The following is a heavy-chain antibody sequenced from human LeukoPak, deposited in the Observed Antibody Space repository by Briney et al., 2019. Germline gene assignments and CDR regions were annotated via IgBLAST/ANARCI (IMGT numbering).Heavy chain of an antibody. D-gene: IGHD3-3*01. CDR3: ARGYYDFWRGYFDAFDI. CDR1: GYIFTNYW. V-gene: IGHV5-51*01. J-gene: IGHJ3*02. Sequence: GESLKISCKGSGYIFTNYWIGWVRQMPGKGLEWMGIIYPGDSDTRYSPSFQGQVTISADRSISTAYLQWSTLKASDTAMYYCARGYYDFWRGYFDAFDIWGQGTMVTVSS. CDR2: IYPGDSDT.